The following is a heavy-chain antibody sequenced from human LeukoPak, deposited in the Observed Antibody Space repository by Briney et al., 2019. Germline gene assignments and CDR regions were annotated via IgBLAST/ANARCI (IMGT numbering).Heavy chain of an antibody. CDR2: IYYSGST. V-gene: IGHV4-39*01. D-gene: IGHD3-3*01. Sequence: KPSETLSLTCTVSGGSISSSSYYWGWIRQPPGRGLEWIGSIYYSGSTYYNPSLKSRVTISVDTSKNQFSLKLSSVTAADTAVYYCARHPRPWSGYYRRGFDYWGQGTLVTVSS. CDR3: ARHPRPWSGYYRRGFDY. CDR1: GGSISSSSYY. J-gene: IGHJ4*02.